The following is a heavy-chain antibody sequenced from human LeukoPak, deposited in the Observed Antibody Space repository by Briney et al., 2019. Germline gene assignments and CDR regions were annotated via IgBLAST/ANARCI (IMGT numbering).Heavy chain of an antibody. V-gene: IGHV3-74*03. D-gene: IGHD2/OR15-2a*01. CDR3: ARDFLHPGA. J-gene: IGHJ5*02. CDR1: GFTFSDYW. Sequence: GGSLRLSCTASGFTFSDYWIHWVRQVPGQGLVWVSGISTDGSNTVFADSVKGRFTISRDNAENTLYLQMNSLRAEDTALYFCARDFLHPGAWGQGTLVTVSS. CDR2: ISTDGSNT.